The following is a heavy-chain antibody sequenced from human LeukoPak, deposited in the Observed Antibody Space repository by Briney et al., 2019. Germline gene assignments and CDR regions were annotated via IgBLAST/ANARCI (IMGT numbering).Heavy chain of an antibody. CDR2: IYYSGST. V-gene: IGHV4-39*01. D-gene: IGHD4-11*01. CDR3: ARLRSGGLQVWYFDL. CDR1: GGSISSSSYY. J-gene: IGHJ2*01. Sequence: SETLSLTCTVSGGSISSSSYYWGWIRQPPGKGLEWIGSIYYSGSTYYNPSLKSRVTISVDTSKNQFSLKLSSVTAADTAVYYCARLRSGGLQVWYFDLWGRGTLVTVSS.